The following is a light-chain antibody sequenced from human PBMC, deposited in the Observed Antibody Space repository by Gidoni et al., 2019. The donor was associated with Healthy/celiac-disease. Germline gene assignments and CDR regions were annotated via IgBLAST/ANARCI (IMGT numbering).Light chain of an antibody. CDR2: AAS. V-gene: IGKV1-39*01. Sequence: IQMTQSPSSLSASVGDRVTIPCRASQSISSYLNWYQQKPRKAPKLLIYAASSLQSGVPSRFSGSGSGTDFTLTISSLQPEDFATYYCQQSYSTPGTFGQGTKLEIK. J-gene: IGKJ2*01. CDR3: QQSYSTPGT. CDR1: QSISSY.